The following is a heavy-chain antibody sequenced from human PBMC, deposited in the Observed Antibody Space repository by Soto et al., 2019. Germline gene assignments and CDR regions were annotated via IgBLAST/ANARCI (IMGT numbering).Heavy chain of an antibody. CDR1: GGSISSYY. CDR2: IYYSGST. J-gene: IGHJ6*02. Sequence: SETLSLTCTVSGGSISSYYWSWIRQPPGKGLEWIGYIYYSGSTNYNPSLKSRVTISVDTSKNQFSLKLSSVTAADTAVYYCARGGFWSGYFRYYYYGMDVWGQGTTVTVYS. D-gene: IGHD3-3*01. CDR3: ARGGFWSGYFRYYYYGMDV. V-gene: IGHV4-59*01.